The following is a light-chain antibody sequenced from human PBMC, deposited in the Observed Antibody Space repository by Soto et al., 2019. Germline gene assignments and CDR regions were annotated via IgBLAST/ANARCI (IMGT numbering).Light chain of an antibody. CDR1: SSDVGSYDL. CDR3: FSCAFSSIFV. V-gene: IGLV2-23*03. J-gene: IGLJ2*01. CDR2: EGT. Sequence: QSALTQPASVSGSPGQSITISCTGTSSDVGSYDLVSWYQQYPGKAPRLMIYEGTKLPSGVSNRFSGSKSGNTASLIISGLEAEDEAFYYCFSCAFSSIFVFGGRAKLTRL.